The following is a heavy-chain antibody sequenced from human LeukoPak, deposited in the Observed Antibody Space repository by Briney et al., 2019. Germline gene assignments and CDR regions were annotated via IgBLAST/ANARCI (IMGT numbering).Heavy chain of an antibody. D-gene: IGHD6-19*01. Sequence: SQTLSLTCAISGDSVSSNNAAWNWIRQSPSRGLEWLGKTYYRSKWYDDYAVSVKSRITINPDTSKNQFTLKMNSVTPEDTAVYYCAREARSTGPVGAFDIWGQGTRVTVSS. V-gene: IGHV6-1*01. J-gene: IGHJ3*02. CDR1: GDSVSSNNAA. CDR3: AREARSTGPVGAFDI. CDR2: TYYRSKWYD.